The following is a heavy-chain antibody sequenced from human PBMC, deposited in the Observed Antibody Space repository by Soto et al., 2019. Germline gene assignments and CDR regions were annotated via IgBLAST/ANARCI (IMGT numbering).Heavy chain of an antibody. D-gene: IGHD6-19*01. Sequence: GGSLRLSCAASGFTFSSYAVSWVRQAPGKGLEWVSAISGSGGSTYYADSVKGRFTISRDNSKNTLYLQMNSLRAEDTAVYYCAKSMIAVAVPNWFDPWGQGTLVTVSS. J-gene: IGHJ5*02. CDR3: AKSMIAVAVPNWFDP. V-gene: IGHV3-23*01. CDR1: GFTFSSYA. CDR2: ISGSGGST.